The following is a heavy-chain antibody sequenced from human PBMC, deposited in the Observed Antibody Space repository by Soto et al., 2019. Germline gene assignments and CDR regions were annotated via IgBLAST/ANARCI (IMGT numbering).Heavy chain of an antibody. D-gene: IGHD3-16*01. Sequence: VQLVQSGGEVKKPGASVKVSCKASGYTFTSYGFSWVRQAPGQGLEWMGWINGYTGNTHYAQKFQGRVTMTIDTSTSTAYMELWTLISDDTAVYYCARSWVTGKGGMDVWGQGTTVTVSS. CDR1: GYTFTSYG. CDR3: ARSWVTGKGGMDV. J-gene: IGHJ6*02. V-gene: IGHV1-18*01. CDR2: INGYTGNT.